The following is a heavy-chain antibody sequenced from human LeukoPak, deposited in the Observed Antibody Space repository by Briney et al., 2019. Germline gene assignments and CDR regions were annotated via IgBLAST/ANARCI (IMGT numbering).Heavy chain of an antibody. CDR2: ISGSGGST. J-gene: IGHJ4*02. Sequence: GGSLRLSCAASGFTFSTYWMSWVRQAPGKGLEWVSAISGSGGSTYSADSVKGRFTISRDNSKNTLYLQMNSLRAEDTAVYYCAKHSPTRFDSNYYFWSGYPDYWGQGTLVTVSS. CDR1: GFTFSTYW. D-gene: IGHD3-3*01. V-gene: IGHV3-23*01. CDR3: AKHSPTRFDSNYYFWSGYPDY.